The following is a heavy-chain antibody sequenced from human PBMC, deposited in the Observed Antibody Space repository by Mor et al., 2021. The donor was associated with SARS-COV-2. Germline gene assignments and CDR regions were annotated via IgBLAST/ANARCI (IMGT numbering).Heavy chain of an antibody. D-gene: IGHD3-10*01. Sequence: RQAPGKGLEWVAVIWYDGSNKYYADSVKGRFTISRDNSKNTLYLQMNSLRAEDTAVYYCARGGFTMVRADWFDPWGQGTL. CDR3: ARGGFTMVRADWFDP. J-gene: IGHJ5*02. CDR2: IWYDGSNK. V-gene: IGHV3-33*01.